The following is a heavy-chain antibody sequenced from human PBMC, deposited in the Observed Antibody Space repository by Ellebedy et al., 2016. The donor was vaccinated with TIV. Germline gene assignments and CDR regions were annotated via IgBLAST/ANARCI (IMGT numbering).Heavy chain of an antibody. CDR1: GGSISSGGYY. D-gene: IGHD6-19*01. J-gene: IGHJ2*01. V-gene: IGHV4-31*03. Sequence: LRLSCTVSGGSISSGGYYWSWIRQHPGKGLEWIGYIYYSGSTYYNPSLKSRVTISVDTSKNQFSLKLSSVTAADTAVYYCAGCIAVAGRDWYFDLWGRGTLVTVSS. CDR2: IYYSGST. CDR3: AGCIAVAGRDWYFDL.